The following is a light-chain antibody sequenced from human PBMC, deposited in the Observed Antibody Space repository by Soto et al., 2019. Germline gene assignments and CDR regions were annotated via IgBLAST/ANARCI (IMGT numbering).Light chain of an antibody. Sequence: DIQMTQSPSSLSASVGDRVTITCRASQSITRYLNWYQQKPGKAPKLLIYAAFNLQSGVPSRFSGNGSGTDFTLTISSLQPEDFATYYCQQSLSTPRTFGQGTKVDIK. CDR1: QSITRY. J-gene: IGKJ1*01. CDR2: AAF. CDR3: QQSLSTPRT. V-gene: IGKV1-39*01.